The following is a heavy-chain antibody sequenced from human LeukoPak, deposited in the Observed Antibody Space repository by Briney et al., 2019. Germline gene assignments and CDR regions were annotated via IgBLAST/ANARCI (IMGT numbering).Heavy chain of an antibody. CDR1: GLTFSSYG. J-gene: IGHJ6*02. V-gene: IGHV3-30*18. CDR2: ISYDGSNK. CDR3: AKETDYDFWSQGYGMDV. D-gene: IGHD3-3*01. Sequence: GGSLRLSCAASGLTFSSYGMHWVRQAPGKGREWEAVISYDGSNKYYADSVKGRFTISRDNSKNTLYLQMNSLRAEDTAVYYCAKETDYDFWSQGYGMDVWGQGTTVTASS.